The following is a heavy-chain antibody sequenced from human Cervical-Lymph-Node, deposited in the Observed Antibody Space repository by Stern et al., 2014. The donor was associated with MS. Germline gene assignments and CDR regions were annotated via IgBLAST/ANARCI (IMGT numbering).Heavy chain of an antibody. V-gene: IGHV1-69*01. CDR2: ITPIFATA. D-gene: IGHD5-12*01. J-gene: IGHJ5*02. Sequence: QVQLVQSGAEVKKPGSSVKVSCKASGGTLSTYSISWVRQAPGQGLEWMGGITPIFATANYAQKFHGRVTITADDSTSTAYMELSSLRSEDTAVYYCAFGGRSGYPKHFDPWGQGTVVTVSS. CDR1: GGTLSTYS. CDR3: AFGGRSGYPKHFDP.